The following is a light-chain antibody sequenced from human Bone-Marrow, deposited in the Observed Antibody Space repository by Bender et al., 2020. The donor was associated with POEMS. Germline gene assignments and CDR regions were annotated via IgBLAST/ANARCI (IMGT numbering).Light chain of an antibody. CDR1: NIGTKG. CDR3: QSAASSSTPWV. V-gene: IGLV3-25*03. CDR2: KDV. J-gene: IGLJ3*02. Sequence: SYVLTQPPSVSVAPGQTARITCGGDNIGTKGVHWYQQKPGQAPGLVIYKDVERPSGIPERFAGSTSGTTVTLTIIGVQAEDEADYYCQSAASSSTPWVFGGGTKLTVL.